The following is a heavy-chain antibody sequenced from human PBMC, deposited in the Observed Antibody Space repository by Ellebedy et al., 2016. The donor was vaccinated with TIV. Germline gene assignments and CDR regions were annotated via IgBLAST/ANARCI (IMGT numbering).Heavy chain of an antibody. CDR2: ITAYNGNR. D-gene: IGHD4-17*01. Sequence: AASVKVSCKASGYTFRTYGISWVRQDPGQGLEWVGWITAYNGNRNYARKFQGRVTMTTDTPTSTAYMELRSLGSDDTAVYYCARDRRSYGDYQLFDIWGQGTLVTVST. CDR3: ARDRRSYGDYQLFDI. J-gene: IGHJ4*02. V-gene: IGHV1-18*01. CDR1: GYTFRTYG.